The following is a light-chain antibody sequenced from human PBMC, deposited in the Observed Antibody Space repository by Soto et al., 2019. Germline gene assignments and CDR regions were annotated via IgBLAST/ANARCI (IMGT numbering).Light chain of an antibody. Sequence: QSVMTQPPSVSAAPGQKVTISCSGSSSNIGGNSVSWYRQLPGTAPNLLIYDDNKRPSASPDRCSGSKSGTSATLGITGFQTGDKADYYCGSWDSSLRAYVFGTGTKLTVL. J-gene: IGLJ1*01. CDR3: GSWDSSLRAYV. CDR2: DDN. CDR1: SSNIGGNS. V-gene: IGLV1-51*01.